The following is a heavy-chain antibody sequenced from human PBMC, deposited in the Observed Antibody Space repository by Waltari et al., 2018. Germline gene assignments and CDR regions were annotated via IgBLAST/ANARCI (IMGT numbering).Heavy chain of an antibody. J-gene: IGHJ3*01. CDR3: ARGGAYFGVLNGDYEDGAFDL. V-gene: IGHV3-30*03. Sequence: QALLVESGGRVVQPGRSLRLSCVASGFNFIDYGIHWVRQAPGKGLEWVAVISHAGNETFYEDSLKGRFTISRDNSKDTLYLEMDDLRPDDTALYYCARGGAYFGVLNGDYEDGAFDLWGQGTMVIVS. CDR1: GFNFIDYG. CDR2: ISHAGNET. D-gene: IGHD3-9*01.